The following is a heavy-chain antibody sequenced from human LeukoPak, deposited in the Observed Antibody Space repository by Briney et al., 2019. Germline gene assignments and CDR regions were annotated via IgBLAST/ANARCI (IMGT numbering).Heavy chain of an antibody. V-gene: IGHV5-10-1*01. CDR2: IDPSDSYT. J-gene: IGHJ6*02. CDR3: ARKYYDIPSYYYYGMDV. CDR1: GYSFTSYW. Sequence: GESLKISCKGSGYSFTSYWISWVRQMPGKGLGWMGRIDPSDSYTNYSPSFQGHVTISADKSISTAYLQWSSLKASDTAMYYCARKYYDIPSYYYYGMDVWGQGTTVTVSS. D-gene: IGHD3-3*01.